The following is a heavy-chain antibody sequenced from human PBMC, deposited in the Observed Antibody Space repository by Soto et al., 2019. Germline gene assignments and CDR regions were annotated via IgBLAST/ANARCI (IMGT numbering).Heavy chain of an antibody. CDR1: GGSISSYY. CDR3: ARADYGDYQYYFDY. D-gene: IGHD4-17*01. CDR2: IYYSGST. Sequence: SETLSLTCTVSGGSISSYYWSWIRQPPGKGLEWIGYIYYSGSTNYNPSLKSRVTISVDTSKNQFSLKLNSMTAADTAVYYCARADYGDYQYYFDYWGQGTLVTVSS. J-gene: IGHJ4*02. V-gene: IGHV4-59*08.